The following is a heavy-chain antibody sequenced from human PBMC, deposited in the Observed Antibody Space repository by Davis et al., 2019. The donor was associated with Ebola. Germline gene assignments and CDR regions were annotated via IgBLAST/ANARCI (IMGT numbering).Heavy chain of an antibody. Sequence: GESLKISCAASGFTFGGFAMSWVRQAPGKGLEWVSTVSDSGDSTYYADSVKGRFTISRDNAKNSLYLQMNSLRAEDTAVYYCARAFGYSYDYWGQGTLVTVSS. V-gene: IGHV3-23*01. CDR2: VSDSGDST. CDR1: GFTFGGFA. J-gene: IGHJ4*02. CDR3: ARAFGYSYDY. D-gene: IGHD5-18*01.